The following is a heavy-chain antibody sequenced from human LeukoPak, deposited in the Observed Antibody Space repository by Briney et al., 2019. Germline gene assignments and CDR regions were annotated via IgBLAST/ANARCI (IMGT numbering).Heavy chain of an antibody. CDR1: GVSFRDYT. CDR3: ASRFTARQLVPADYYHMDV. D-gene: IGHD6-13*01. J-gene: IGHJ6*03. Sequence: SVKVSCKASGVSFRDYTINWVRQAPGQGLEWMGAIIPISGTTNYAQRLQGRVTLTMDDSATTSFMEMSSLRSEDTAVYYCASRFTARQLVPADYYHMDVWGKGTTVFVSS. V-gene: IGHV1-69*05. CDR2: IIPISGTT.